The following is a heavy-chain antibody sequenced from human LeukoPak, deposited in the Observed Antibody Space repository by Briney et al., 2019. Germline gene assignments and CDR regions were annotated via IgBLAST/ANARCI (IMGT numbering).Heavy chain of an antibody. CDR2: IYYSGST. CDR3: ARHGVGATIRAAFDI. Sequence: SETLSLTCTVSGGSISSYYWSWIRQPPGKGLEWVGYIYYSGSTNYNPSLKSRVTISVDTSKNQFSLKLSSVTAADTAVYYCARHGVGATIRAAFDIWGQGTMVTVSS. J-gene: IGHJ3*02. V-gene: IGHV4-59*08. CDR1: GGSISSYY. D-gene: IGHD1-26*01.